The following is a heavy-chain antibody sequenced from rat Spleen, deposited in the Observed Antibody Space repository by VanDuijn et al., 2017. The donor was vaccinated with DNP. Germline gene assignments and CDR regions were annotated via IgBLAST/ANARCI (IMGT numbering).Heavy chain of an antibody. CDR2: ISNSGGST. D-gene: IGHD1-7*01. Sequence: EVQLMESGGGLVQPGRSLKLSCAASGFTFSNYDMAWVRQAPTKGLEWVASISNSGGSTYYRDSVKGRFTISRDNAKSTLYLQMDSLRSEDTATYYCTSGLYWGQGVMVTVSS. J-gene: IGHJ2*01. CDR3: TSGLY. CDR1: GFTFSNYD. V-gene: IGHV5-27*01.